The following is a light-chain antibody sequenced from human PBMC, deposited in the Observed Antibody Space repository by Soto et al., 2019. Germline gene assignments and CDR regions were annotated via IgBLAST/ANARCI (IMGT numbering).Light chain of an antibody. J-gene: IGKJ5*01. V-gene: IGKV1-9*01. Sequence: DIQLTQSPSFLSASVGDRVTITCRASQGISSYLAWYQQKPGKAPKLLIYAASTLQSGVPSRFSGSGSGTEFTLTISSLQPEDFATYYCQQLNSYPPLTFGQGTRREIK. CDR1: QGISSY. CDR3: QQLNSYPPLT. CDR2: AAS.